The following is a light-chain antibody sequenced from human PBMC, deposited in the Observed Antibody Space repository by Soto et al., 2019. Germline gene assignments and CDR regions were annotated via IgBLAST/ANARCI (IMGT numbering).Light chain of an antibody. J-gene: IGKJ4*01. V-gene: IGKV3-20*01. CDR3: QQYGSSPLLT. Sequence: EIVLTQSPGTLSLSPGERATLSCRASQSVSSSYVAWYQQKPGQAPRLLIYGASSRATDIPDRFSGSGSGTDFTLTISRLEPEDFAVYYCQQYGSSPLLTFGGGTKVEIK. CDR1: QSVSSSY. CDR2: GAS.